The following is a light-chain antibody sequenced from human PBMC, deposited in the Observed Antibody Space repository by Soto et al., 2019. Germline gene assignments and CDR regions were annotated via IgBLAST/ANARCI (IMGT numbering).Light chain of an antibody. Sequence: EIVMPQAPATLSVSPGERATLSCRASQSFSNSLAWYQQKPGQAPRLLIYGASTRATGIPARFSGSGSGTEFTLTISNLQSEDFAVYYCQQYNNWPRTFGQGTKVDI. CDR3: QQYNNWPRT. V-gene: IGKV3-15*01. CDR1: QSFSNS. CDR2: GAS. J-gene: IGKJ1*01.